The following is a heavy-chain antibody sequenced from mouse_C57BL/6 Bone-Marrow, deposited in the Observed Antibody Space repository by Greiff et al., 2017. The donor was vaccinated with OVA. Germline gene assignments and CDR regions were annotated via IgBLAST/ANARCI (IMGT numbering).Heavy chain of an antibody. CDR1: GFTFSSYA. CDR2: ISDGGSYT. Sequence: EVQRVESGGGLVKPGGSLKLSCAASGFTFSSYAMSWVRQTPEKRLEWVATISDGGSYTYYPDNVKGRFTISRDNAKNNLYLQMSHLKSEDTAMYYCARGKLRCFAYWGQGTLVTVSA. J-gene: IGHJ3*01. V-gene: IGHV5-4*01. CDR3: ARGKLRCFAY. D-gene: IGHD1-1*01.